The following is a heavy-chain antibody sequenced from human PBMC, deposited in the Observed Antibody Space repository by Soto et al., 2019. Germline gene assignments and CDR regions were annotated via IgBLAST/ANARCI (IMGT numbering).Heavy chain of an antibody. CDR1: GFTFSSYA. D-gene: IGHD6-19*01. Sequence: EVQLLESGGGLVQPGGSLRLSCAASGFTFSSYAMTWVRQAPGKGLEWVSGISGTGGSTFYADSVKGRFTISRDNSKNTLCLQMNSLRAEDTAVYYCAKARSGWYFDLWGRGTLVTVSS. J-gene: IGHJ2*01. CDR3: AKARSGWYFDL. V-gene: IGHV3-23*01. CDR2: ISGTGGST.